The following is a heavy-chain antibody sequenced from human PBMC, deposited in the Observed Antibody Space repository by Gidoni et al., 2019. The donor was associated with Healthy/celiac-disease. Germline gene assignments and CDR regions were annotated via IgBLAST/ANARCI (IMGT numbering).Heavy chain of an antibody. CDR1: GGSVGGSY. V-gene: IGHV4-34*01. D-gene: IGHD3-10*01. CDR2: INHSGST. Sequence: QVQLQQWGAGLLKPSETLSRTCAVYGGSVGGSYWSWVRQPPGKGLEWIGEINHSGSTNYNPSLESRVTISVDTYKTQFSLKLSSVTAADTAVYYCARGNTMVRGVIIRIPYYYGLDVWGQGTTVTVSS. J-gene: IGHJ6*02. CDR3: ARGNTMVRGVIIRIPYYYGLDV.